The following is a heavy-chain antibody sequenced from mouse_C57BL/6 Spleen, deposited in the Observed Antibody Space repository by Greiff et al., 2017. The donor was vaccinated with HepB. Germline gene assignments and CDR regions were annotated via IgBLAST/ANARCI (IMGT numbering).Heavy chain of an antibody. J-gene: IGHJ2*01. CDR3: ARSYGLYYFDY. Sequence: EVKVVESGGGLVQPGGSLSLSCAASGFTFTDYYMSWVRQPPGKALEWLGFIRNKANGYTTEYSASVKGRFTISRDNSQSILYLQMNALRAEDSATYYCARSYGLYYFDYWGQGTTLTVSS. D-gene: IGHD1-1*02. CDR2: IRNKANGYTT. CDR1: GFTFTDYY. V-gene: IGHV7-3*01.